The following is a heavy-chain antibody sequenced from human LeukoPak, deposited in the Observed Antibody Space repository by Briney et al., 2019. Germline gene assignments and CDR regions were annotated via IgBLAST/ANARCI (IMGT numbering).Heavy chain of an antibody. J-gene: IGHJ4*02. V-gene: IGHV3-30*02. CDR2: IRYDGSNK. CDR3: AKDRQLWPQSYFDY. D-gene: IGHD5-18*01. Sequence: GGSLRLSCAGSGFTFSSYWMHWVRQAPGKGLEWVAFIRYDGSNKYYADSVKGRFTISRGNSKNTLYLQMNSLRAEDTAVYYCAKDRQLWPQSYFDYWGQGTLVTVSS. CDR1: GFTFSSYW.